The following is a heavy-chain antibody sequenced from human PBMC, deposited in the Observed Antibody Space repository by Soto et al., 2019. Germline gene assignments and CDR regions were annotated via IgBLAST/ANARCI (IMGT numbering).Heavy chain of an antibody. CDR2: ISSNGNT. J-gene: IGHJ4*02. V-gene: IGHV4-39*01. Sequence: SETLSPTCTVSGGSISTSVDFWGWIRQPPGKGLEWIGTISSNGNTYYNPSLKSRAALSVDTSKSRFSLRLSSVTAADTAIYYCARHLDILTTQPQCYFDDWGQGTLVTVSS. D-gene: IGHD5-12*01. CDR3: ARHLDILTTQPQCYFDD. CDR1: GGSISTSVDF.